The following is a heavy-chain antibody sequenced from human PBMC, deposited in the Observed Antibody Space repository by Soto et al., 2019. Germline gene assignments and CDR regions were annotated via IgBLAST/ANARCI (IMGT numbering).Heavy chain of an antibody. CDR2: ISSTTNYI. Sequence: GGSLRLSCAASGFTFTRYSMNWVRQAPGKGLEWVSSISSTTNYIYYGASMKGRFTISSDNAKNSLYLEMNSLIAEDTAVYYCARESERLTSYFDYWGQGTLVTVSS. CDR3: ARESERLTSYFDY. J-gene: IGHJ4*02. CDR1: GFTFTRYS. V-gene: IGHV3-21*06.